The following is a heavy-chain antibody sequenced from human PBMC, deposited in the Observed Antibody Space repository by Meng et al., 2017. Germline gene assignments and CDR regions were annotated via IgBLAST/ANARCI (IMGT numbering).Heavy chain of an antibody. Sequence: VGLGGGWVKLWGSLGLSCEASRFPVSSYAMDWVRQAPGKGLEWVAVISYDGSNKYYADSVKGRFTISRYNSKNTLYLQMNSLRAEDTAVYYCARDRRGGATTGNFQHWGQGTLVTVSS. CDR1: RFPVSSYA. J-gene: IGHJ1*01. D-gene: IGHD1-26*01. CDR2: ISYDGSNK. V-gene: IGHV3-30*04. CDR3: ARDRRGGATTGNFQH.